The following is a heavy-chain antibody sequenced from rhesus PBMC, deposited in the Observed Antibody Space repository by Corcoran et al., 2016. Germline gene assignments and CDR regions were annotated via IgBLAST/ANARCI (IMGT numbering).Heavy chain of an antibody. CDR3: ARVDYYDSGYYTDNSLDV. J-gene: IGHJ5-2*02. CDR1: GFSLSPSGMG. D-gene: IGHD3-28*01. V-gene: IGHV2S1*01. Sequence: QVTLKESGPALVKPTQTLTLTCTFSGFSLSPSGMGVGWIRQPPGKALEWLASIYWDDDKYYSTSLQSRLTISKDTSKHQVLLTMTNMDPVDTATYYCARVDYYDSGYYTDNSLDVWGRGVLVTVSS. CDR2: IYWDDDK.